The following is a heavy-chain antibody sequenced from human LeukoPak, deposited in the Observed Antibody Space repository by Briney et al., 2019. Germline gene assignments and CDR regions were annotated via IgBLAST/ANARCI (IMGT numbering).Heavy chain of an antibody. J-gene: IGHJ4*02. CDR3: AKSSSRYYYDSSGYLDY. D-gene: IGHD3-22*01. CDR1: GFTFSSYA. CDR2: ISGSGGST. V-gene: IGHV3-23*01. Sequence: GGSQRLSCAASGFTFSSYAMSWARQAPGKGLEWVSAISGSGGSTCYADSVKGRFTISRDNSKNTLYLQMNSLRAEDTAVYYCAKSSSRYYYDSSGYLDYWGQGTLVTVSS.